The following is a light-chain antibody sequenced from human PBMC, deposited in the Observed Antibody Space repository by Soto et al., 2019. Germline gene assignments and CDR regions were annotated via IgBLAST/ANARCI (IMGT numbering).Light chain of an antibody. CDR3: QTWATGIL. Sequence: QAVLTQSPSASASLGASVKLTCTLSSGHSNYAIAWLQQQPETGPRYLMKLNSDGSHNKGDGIPDRFSGSSSGAERYLTISSLQSEDEADYYCQTWATGILFGGGTKLTVL. CDR2: LNSDGSH. J-gene: IGLJ2*01. CDR1: SGHSNYA. V-gene: IGLV4-69*01.